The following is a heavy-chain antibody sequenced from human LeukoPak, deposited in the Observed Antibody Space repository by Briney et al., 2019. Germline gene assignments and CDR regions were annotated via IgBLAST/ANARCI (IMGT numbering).Heavy chain of an antibody. J-gene: IGHJ4*02. CDR1: GFTFDDYA. Sequence: GRSLRLSCAASGFTFDDYAMHWVRHAPGKGLEWVSGISWNSGSIGYADSVKGRFTISRDNAKNSLYLQMNSLRAEDMALYYCAKSDLRGYSYGRFDYWGQGTPVTVSS. D-gene: IGHD5-18*01. CDR2: ISWNSGSI. CDR3: AKSDLRGYSYGRFDY. V-gene: IGHV3-9*03.